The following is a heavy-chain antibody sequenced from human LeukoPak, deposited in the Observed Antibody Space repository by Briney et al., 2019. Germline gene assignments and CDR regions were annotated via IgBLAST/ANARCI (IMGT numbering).Heavy chain of an antibody. J-gene: IGHJ2*01. Sequence: PSETLSLTCTVSGGSINNYYWTWIRQPPGKGLEWIGFTYYSGSTSYNPSLQGRVTISIDTSKNQFSLKLNSVTAADTAVYYCARRPSGTYSHWYFDLWGRGTLVTVSS. D-gene: IGHD1-26*01. V-gene: IGHV4-59*08. CDR3: ARRPSGTYSHWYFDL. CDR2: TYYSGST. CDR1: GGSINNYY.